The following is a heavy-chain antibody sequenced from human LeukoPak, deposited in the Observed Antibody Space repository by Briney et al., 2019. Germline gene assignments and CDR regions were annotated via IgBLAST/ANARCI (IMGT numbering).Heavy chain of an antibody. CDR2: ISGSGGST. D-gene: IGHD6-6*01. Sequence: GGSLRLSCAASGFTFSSYAMSWVRQAPGQGLEWVSAISGSGGSTYYADSVKGRFTISRDNSKNTLYLQMNSLRAEDTAVYYCAKDLSAARRDWTWFDPWGQGTLVTVSS. V-gene: IGHV3-23*01. J-gene: IGHJ5*02. CDR3: AKDLSAARRDWTWFDP. CDR1: GFTFSSYA.